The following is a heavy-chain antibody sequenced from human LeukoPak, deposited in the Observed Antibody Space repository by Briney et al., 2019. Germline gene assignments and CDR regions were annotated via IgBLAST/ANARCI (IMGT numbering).Heavy chain of an antibody. CDR3: AREGAGTFDY. CDR1: GXTYSSYW. J-gene: IGHJ4*02. Sequence: GGSLRLSCRASGXTYSSYWMSWIRQAPGKGLEWVANIKEDGSDKFYVDAVKGRFTISRDNAKTSLYLQMNSLRAEDTAVYYCAREGAGTFDYWGQGTLVTVSS. D-gene: IGHD1-1*01. CDR2: IKEDGSDK. V-gene: IGHV3-7*04.